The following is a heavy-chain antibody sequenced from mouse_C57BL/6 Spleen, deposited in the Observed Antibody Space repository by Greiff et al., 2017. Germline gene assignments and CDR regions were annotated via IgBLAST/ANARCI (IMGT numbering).Heavy chain of an antibody. CDR2: IRLKSDNYAT. J-gene: IGHJ4*01. CDR1: GFTFSNYW. D-gene: IGHD4-1*02. CDR3: TANWDEGDY. V-gene: IGHV6-3*01. Sequence: EVQGVESGGGLVQPGGSMKLSCVASGFTFSNYWMNWVRQSPEKGLEWVAQIRLKSDNYATHYAVSVKGRFTISRDDSKRSVYLPMNNLSAEDTGIYYCTANWDEGDYWGQGTSVTVSS.